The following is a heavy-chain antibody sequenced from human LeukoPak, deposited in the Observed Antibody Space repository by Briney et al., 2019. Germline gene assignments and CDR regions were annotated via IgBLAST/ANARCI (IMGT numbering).Heavy chain of an antibody. CDR1: GGSISSGSYY. Sequence: SETLSLTCTVSGGSISSGSYYWNWIRQPAGEGLEWIGRIYTSGSTNYNPSLKSRVTISVDTSKNQFSLKLSSVTAADTAVYYCARTKGGQPQNVWYFDYWGQGTLVTVSS. V-gene: IGHV4-61*02. CDR3: ARTKGGQPQNVWYFDY. CDR2: IYTSGST. D-gene: IGHD2-2*01. J-gene: IGHJ4*02.